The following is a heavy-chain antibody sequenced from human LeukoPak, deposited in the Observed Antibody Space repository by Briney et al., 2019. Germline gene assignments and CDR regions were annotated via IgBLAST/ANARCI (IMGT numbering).Heavy chain of an antibody. CDR2: ISANGDTI. CDR1: GFTFSSYA. D-gene: IGHD6-13*01. CDR3: AKEGRIAAGTGDYFDY. J-gene: IGHJ4*02. V-gene: IGHV3-23*01. Sequence: GGSLRLSCAASGFTFSSYAMGWVRQAPGKGLEGVSRISANGDTIKYADSVKGRFTISRDNAKNTVLLQMNSLRVDDTAVHYCAKEGRIAAGTGDYFDYWGQGTLVTVSS.